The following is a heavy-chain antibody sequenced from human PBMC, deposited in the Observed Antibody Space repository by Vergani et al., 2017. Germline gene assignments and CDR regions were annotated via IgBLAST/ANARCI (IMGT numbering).Heavy chain of an antibody. CDR1: GFTVSSNY. CDR3: ARDADYGGNSEDY. J-gene: IGHJ4*02. CDR2: IYSGGST. D-gene: IGHD4-23*01. Sequence: EVQLVESGGGLVQPGGSLRLSCAASGFTVSSNYMSWVCQAPGKGLEWVSVIYSGGSTYYADSVKGRFTISRDNSKKALYLQMNSLRAEDTAVYYCARDADYGGNSEDYWGQGTLVTVSS. V-gene: IGHV3-66*01.